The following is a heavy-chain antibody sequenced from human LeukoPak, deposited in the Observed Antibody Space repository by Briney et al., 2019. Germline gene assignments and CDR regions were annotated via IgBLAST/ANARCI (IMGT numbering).Heavy chain of an antibody. V-gene: IGHV1-69*05. CDR3: ARGGAYYSDVSYYYYMDV. CDR1: GGTFSSYA. D-gene: IGHD1-26*01. Sequence: GASVKVSCKASGGTFSSYAISWVRQAPGQGLEWMGGIIPIFGTANYAQKFQGRVTITTDESTSTAYMELSSLRSEDTAVYYCARGGAYYSDVSYYYYMDVWGKGTTVTVSS. CDR2: IIPIFGTA. J-gene: IGHJ6*03.